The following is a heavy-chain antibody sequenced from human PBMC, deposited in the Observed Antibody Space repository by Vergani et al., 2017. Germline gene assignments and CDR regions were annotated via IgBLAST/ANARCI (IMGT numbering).Heavy chain of an antibody. CDR3: ARRVVVID. D-gene: IGHD2-21*01. V-gene: IGHV3-53*01. CDR2: IYSGCST. CDR1: GFTVSSNY. Sequence: EVQLVESGGGLIQPGGSLRLSCAASGFTVSSNYMSWVREAPGQGLEWVSVIYSGCSTYYADSVKGRFTISRDNSKNTLYLQMNSRRADDTAVYYCARRVVVIDWGQGTLVTVSS. J-gene: IGHJ4*02.